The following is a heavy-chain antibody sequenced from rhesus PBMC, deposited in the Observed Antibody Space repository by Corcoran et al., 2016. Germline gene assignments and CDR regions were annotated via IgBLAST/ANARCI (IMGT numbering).Heavy chain of an antibody. Sequence: QVQLQESGPGLVKPSETPSLTCAVSGGSFSSYWWSWIRQPPGKGLEWIGEINVNSRSTNYNPSLKRRVTSSKDAAKNQFSLKLSSVTAADTAVYYCARSSSWSQSWDYWGQGVLVTVSS. D-gene: IGHD6-13*01. CDR2: INVNSRST. V-gene: IGHV4-80*01. CDR1: GGSFSSYW. J-gene: IGHJ4*01. CDR3: ARSSSWSQSWDY.